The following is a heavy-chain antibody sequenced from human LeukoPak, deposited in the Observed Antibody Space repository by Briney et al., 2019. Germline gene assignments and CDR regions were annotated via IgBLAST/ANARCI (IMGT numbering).Heavy chain of an antibody. D-gene: IGHD3-10*01. CDR2: IYTSGST. CDR1: GGSISSGSYY. CDR3: ARMSMIRGVYYFDY. J-gene: IGHJ4*02. V-gene: IGHV4-61*02. Sequence: SQTLSLTCTFSGGSISSGSYYWSWIRQPAGKGLEWIGRIYTSGSTNHNPSLKSRVTILVDTSKNQFSLKLSSVTAADAAVYYCARMSMIRGVYYFDYWGQGTLVTVSS.